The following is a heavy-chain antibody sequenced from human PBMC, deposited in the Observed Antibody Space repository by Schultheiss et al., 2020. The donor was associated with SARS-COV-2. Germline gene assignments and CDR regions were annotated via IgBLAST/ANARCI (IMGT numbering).Heavy chain of an antibody. V-gene: IGHV3-21*04. CDR3: ARDRAIRSRYYYYGMDV. D-gene: IGHD2-15*01. CDR2: ISSSSSYI. J-gene: IGHJ6*02. CDR1: GFTFSSYS. Sequence: GESLKISCAASGFTFSSYSMNWVRQAPGKGLEWVSSISSSSSYIYYADSVKGRFTISRDNAKNSLYLQMNSLRAEDTAVYYCARDRAIRSRYYYYGMDVWGQGTTVTVSS.